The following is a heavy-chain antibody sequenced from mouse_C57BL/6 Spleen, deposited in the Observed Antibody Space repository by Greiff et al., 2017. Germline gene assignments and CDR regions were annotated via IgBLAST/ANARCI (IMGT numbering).Heavy chain of an antibody. CDR3: ACENVSWYLEG. Sequence: QVQLQQSGADLVRPGASVKMSCKASGYTFTSYTMHWVKQRPGQGLEWIGYINPSSGYTKYKQKFKDKATLTADKSSSTAYRQLSRLTSEDSAVYYGACENVSWYLEGWGTGTTVTVSS. J-gene: IGHJ1*03. CDR1: GYTFTSYT. CDR2: INPSSGYT. V-gene: IGHV1-4*01.